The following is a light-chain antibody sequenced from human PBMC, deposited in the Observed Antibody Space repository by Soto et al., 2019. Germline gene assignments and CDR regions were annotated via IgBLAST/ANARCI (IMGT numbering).Light chain of an antibody. J-gene: IGLJ1*01. CDR2: EGS. CDR3: CSYAGSSTYV. Sequence: QSALTQPASVSGSPGQSITISCTGTSSDVGSYNLVSWYQQHPGKAPKLMIYEGSKRPSGVSYRFSGSKSGNTASLTISGLQAEDEGHYYCCSYAGSSTYVFGIGTKLTVL. V-gene: IGLV2-23*01. CDR1: SSDVGSYNL.